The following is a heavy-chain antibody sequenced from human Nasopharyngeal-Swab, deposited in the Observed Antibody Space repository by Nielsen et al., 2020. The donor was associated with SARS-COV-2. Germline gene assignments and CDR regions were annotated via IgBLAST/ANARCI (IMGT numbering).Heavy chain of an antibody. V-gene: IGHV1-2*02. Sequence: ASVKVSCKASGYTFTGYYMHWVRQAPGQGLEWMGWINPNSGGTNYAQKFQGRVTITRDTSISTVYMELSSLRSEDTAVYYCASIMTTVVYYFDYWGQGTLVTVSS. CDR2: INPNSGGT. CDR3: ASIMTTVVYYFDY. J-gene: IGHJ4*02. CDR1: GYTFTGYY. D-gene: IGHD4-23*01.